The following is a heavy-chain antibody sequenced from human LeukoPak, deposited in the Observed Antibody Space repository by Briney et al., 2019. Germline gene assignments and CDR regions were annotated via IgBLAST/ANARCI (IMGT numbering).Heavy chain of an antibody. CDR3: AKKNVAAAGRVASYYYYGMDV. CDR1: GFTVSSNY. D-gene: IGHD6-13*01. J-gene: IGHJ6*02. V-gene: IGHV3-66*01. CDR2: IYSGGST. Sequence: GGSLRLSCAASGFTVSSNYMSWVRQAPGKGLEWVSVIYSGGSTYYADSVKGRFTISRDNSKNTLYLQMNSLRAEDTAVYYCAKKNVAAAGRVASYYYYGMDVWGQGTTVTVSS.